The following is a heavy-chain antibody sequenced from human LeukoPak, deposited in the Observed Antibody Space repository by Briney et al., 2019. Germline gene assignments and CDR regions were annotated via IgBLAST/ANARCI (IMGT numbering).Heavy chain of an antibody. Sequence: NPSETLSLTCTVSGGSISSGGYYWSWIRQHPGKGLEWIGYIYYSGSTYYNPSLKSRVTISVDTSKNQFSLRLSSVTAADTAVYYCARDAHYTTVTTVGQSVYWYFDLWGRGTLVTVSS. CDR2: IYYSGST. CDR3: ARDAHYTTVTTVGQSVYWYFDL. J-gene: IGHJ2*01. CDR1: GGSISSGGYY. V-gene: IGHV4-31*03. D-gene: IGHD4-17*01.